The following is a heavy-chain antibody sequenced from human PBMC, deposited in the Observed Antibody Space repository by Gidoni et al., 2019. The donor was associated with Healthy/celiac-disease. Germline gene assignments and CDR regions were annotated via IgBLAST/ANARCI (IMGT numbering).Heavy chain of an antibody. D-gene: IGHD3-22*01. V-gene: IGHV4-31*03. CDR1: GGSISSGGYY. Sequence: QVQLQESGPGLVKPSQTLSLTCTVSGGSISSGGYYWSWIRQHTGKGLEWIGYIYSSGSTYYHPSLKSRVTISVDTSKNQFSLKLSSVTAADTAVYYCAREKVIGYYYDSSGHTPVIYWGQGTLVTVSS. J-gene: IGHJ4*02. CDR3: AREKVIGYYYDSSGHTPVIY. CDR2: IYSSGST.